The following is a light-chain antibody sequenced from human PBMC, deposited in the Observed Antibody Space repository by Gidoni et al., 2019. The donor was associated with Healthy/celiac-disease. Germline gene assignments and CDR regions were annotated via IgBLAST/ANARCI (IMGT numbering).Light chain of an antibody. J-gene: IGKJ3*01. Sequence: EIVLTQSPGTLSLSPGERATLSCRASQSVRSSYLAWYQQIPGQAPRLLIYGASSRATGIPDRFSGSGSGTDFTLTISRLEPEDFAVYYCQQYGSSPVTFTFGPGTKVDIK. CDR2: GAS. V-gene: IGKV3-20*01. CDR1: QSVRSSY. CDR3: QQYGSSPVTFT.